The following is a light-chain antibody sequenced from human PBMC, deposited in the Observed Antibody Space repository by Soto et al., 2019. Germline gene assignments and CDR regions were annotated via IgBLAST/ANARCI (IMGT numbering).Light chain of an antibody. V-gene: IGKV3-20*01. CDR2: GTS. CDR3: QQYDSSHLT. J-gene: IGKJ4*01. Sequence: ENVLTQPPGTLSLSPGERATLSCRASQNVISSYLAWYQQKPGQAPSLLIYGTSSRAAGIPDRFSGSGSGTDFTLTISRLEPEDFAVYYCQQYDSSHLTFGGGTKVEIK. CDR1: QNVISSY.